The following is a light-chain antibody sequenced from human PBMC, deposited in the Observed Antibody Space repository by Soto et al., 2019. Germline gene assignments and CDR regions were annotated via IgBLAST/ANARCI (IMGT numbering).Light chain of an antibody. Sequence: QSVLTQPPSASGTPGQRVTISCSGSSSNIGSNTVNWYQQLQGTAPKLLIYSNNQRPSGVPDRFSGSKSGTSASLAISGLQSEDEADYYCSAWDDSLTGWVFGGGTKLTVL. J-gene: IGLJ3*02. CDR3: SAWDDSLTGWV. V-gene: IGLV1-44*01. CDR1: SSNIGSNT. CDR2: SNN.